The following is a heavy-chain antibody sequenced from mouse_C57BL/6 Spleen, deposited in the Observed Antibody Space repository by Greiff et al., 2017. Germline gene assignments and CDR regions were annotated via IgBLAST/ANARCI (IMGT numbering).Heavy chain of an antibody. V-gene: IGHV1-39*01. J-gene: IGHJ4*01. CDR2: LNPNYGTT. D-gene: IGHD2-2*01. CDR1: GYSFTDYN. Sequence: EVQLQQSGPVLVKPGASVKISCKASGYSFTDYNMNWVKQSNGKSLEWIGVLNPNYGTTSYNQKFKGKATLTGDQASSTAYLHLNSLTSEDTAVYYGAGWLPPYAMDYWGQGTSVTVSS. CDR3: AGWLPPYAMDY.